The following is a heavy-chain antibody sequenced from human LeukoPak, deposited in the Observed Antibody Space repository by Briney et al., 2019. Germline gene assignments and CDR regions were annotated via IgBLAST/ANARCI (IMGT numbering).Heavy chain of an antibody. CDR2: INPSGST. Sequence: SETLSLTCAVYGGSYSFSDYHWTWIRQPPGKGLEWIGEINPSGSTNYNPSLKSRFTISADTSKNQVSLTLSSVTAADTVVYYCGRRIGFYYHMDVWRKGTPVTVSS. D-gene: IGHD2-15*01. J-gene: IGHJ6*03. V-gene: IGHV4-34*01. CDR1: GGSYSFSDYH. CDR3: GRRIGFYYHMDV.